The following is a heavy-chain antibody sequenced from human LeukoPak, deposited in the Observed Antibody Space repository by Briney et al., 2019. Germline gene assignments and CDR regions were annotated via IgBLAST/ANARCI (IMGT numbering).Heavy chain of an antibody. J-gene: IGHJ4*02. CDR2: IYYSGST. V-gene: IGHV4-39*07. CDR3: ARGGDYYDSSPFDY. Sequence: SETPSLTCTVSGGSISSSSNYWGWIRQPPGKGLEWIGCIYYSGSTYNNPSLKSRVTISVDTSKNQFSLKLSSVTAADTAVYYCARGGDYYDSSPFDYWGQGTLVTVSS. CDR1: GGSISSSSNY. D-gene: IGHD3-22*01.